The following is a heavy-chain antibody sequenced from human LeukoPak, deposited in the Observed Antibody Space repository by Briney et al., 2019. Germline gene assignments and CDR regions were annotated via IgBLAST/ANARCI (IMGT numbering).Heavy chain of an antibody. J-gene: IGHJ6*03. CDR1: GYTFTGYY. CDR2: INPNSGGT. D-gene: IGHD2-21*02. V-gene: IGHV1-2*02. CDR3: ARDRVVVTAKPQNYCYYMDV. Sequence: ASVKVSCKASGYTFTGYYMHWVRQAPGQGLEWMGWINPNSGGTNYAQKFQGRVTMTRGTSISTANMELSRLRSDDTAVYYCARDRVVVTAKPQNYCYYMDVWGKGTTVTVSS.